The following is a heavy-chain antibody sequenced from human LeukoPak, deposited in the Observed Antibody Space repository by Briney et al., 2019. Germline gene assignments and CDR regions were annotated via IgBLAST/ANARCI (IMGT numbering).Heavy chain of an antibody. Sequence: SETLSLTCAVYGGSFSGYYWSWIRQPAGKGLECIGRVYNSGSTNYNPSFKSRVTMSVDTSKNQFSLKLNFVTAADTAVYYCAREYGDFDYWGQGTLVTVSS. J-gene: IGHJ4*02. CDR3: AREYGDFDY. D-gene: IGHD4-17*01. CDR1: GGSFSGYY. CDR2: VYNSGST. V-gene: IGHV4-4*07.